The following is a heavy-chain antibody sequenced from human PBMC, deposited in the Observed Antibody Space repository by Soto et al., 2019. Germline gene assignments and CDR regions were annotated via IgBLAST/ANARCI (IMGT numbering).Heavy chain of an antibody. Sequence: SETLSLTCTVSGGSISSGDYYWSWIRQPPGKGLEWIGYIYYSGSTYYNPSLKSRVTISVDTSKNQFSLKLSSVTAADTAVYYCARDRAPLRKPVSYYYGMDVWGQGTTVTVSS. V-gene: IGHV4-30-4*01. D-gene: IGHD3-10*01. CDR3: ARDRAPLRKPVSYYYGMDV. CDR2: IYYSGST. J-gene: IGHJ6*02. CDR1: GGSISSGDYY.